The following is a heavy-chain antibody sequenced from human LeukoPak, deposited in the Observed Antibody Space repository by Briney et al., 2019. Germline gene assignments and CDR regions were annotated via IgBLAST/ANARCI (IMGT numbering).Heavy chain of an antibody. J-gene: IGHJ6*03. CDR2: ISGSGGST. V-gene: IGHV3-23*01. D-gene: IGHD2-15*01. CDR3: AKSGGSCSGGSCYYYYYMDV. CDR1: GFTFSSYA. Sequence: GGSLRLSCAASGFTFSSYASSWVRRAPGKGLEWVSTISGSGGSTYYADSVKGRFTISRNNSKNTLYLQMNSLRAEDTAVYYCAKSGGSCSGGSCYYYYYMDVWGKGTTVTVPS.